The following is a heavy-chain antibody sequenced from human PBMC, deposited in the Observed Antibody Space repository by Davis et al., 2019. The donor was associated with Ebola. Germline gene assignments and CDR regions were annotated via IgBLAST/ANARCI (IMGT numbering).Heavy chain of an antibody. CDR1: GYIFTTYA. V-gene: IGHV1-3*01. J-gene: IGHJ4*02. CDR3: AREDYGDYD. CDR2: INAGNGDT. Sequence: AASVKVSCKASGYIFTTYAIHWVRQAPGQRLEWMGWINAGNGDTKSSQKFQGRVTITRDTSASTAYMELSSLRSEDTAVYYCAREDYGDYDWGQGTLVTVSS. D-gene: IGHD4-17*01.